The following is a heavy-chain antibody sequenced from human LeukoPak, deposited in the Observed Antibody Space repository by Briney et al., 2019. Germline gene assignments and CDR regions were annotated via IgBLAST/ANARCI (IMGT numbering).Heavy chain of an antibody. CDR2: IIPIFGTA. J-gene: IGHJ6*02. V-gene: IGHV1-69*05. CDR1: GGTFSSYA. Sequence: GASVKVSCKASGGTFSSYAISWVRQAPGQGLEWMGGIIPIFGTANYAQKFQGRVTMTTDTSTSTAYMELRSLRSDDTAVYYCAREGKLPKGGYYYSYGMDVWGQGTTVTVSS. CDR3: AREGKLPKGGYYYSYGMDV. D-gene: IGHD2-15*01.